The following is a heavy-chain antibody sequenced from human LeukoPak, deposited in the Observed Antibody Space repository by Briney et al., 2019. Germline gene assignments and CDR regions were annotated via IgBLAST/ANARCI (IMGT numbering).Heavy chain of an antibody. CDR2: INPNSGGT. D-gene: IGHD3-10*01. J-gene: IGHJ4*02. CDR3: ARDHSYYDSGSYSNVDY. V-gene: IGHV1-2*02. CDR1: GYTFTAYY. Sequence: ASVKVSCKASGYTFTAYYIHWVRQAPGQGLEWMGWINPNSGGTNYAQKFQGRVTMTRGTSSSTAYMELSRLRSDDTAVYYCARDHSYYDSGSYSNVDYWGQGTLVTVSS.